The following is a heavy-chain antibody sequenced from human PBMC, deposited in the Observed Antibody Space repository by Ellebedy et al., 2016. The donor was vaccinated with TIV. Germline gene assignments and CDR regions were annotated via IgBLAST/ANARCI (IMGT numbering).Heavy chain of an antibody. CDR2: IYPGDSDT. D-gene: IGHD6-13*01. CDR3: ATSAFYSRWYYFDY. J-gene: IGHJ4*02. Sequence: GESLKISCQGSEYSFTNDWIGWVRQMPGKGLEWMGIIYPGDSDTRYSPSFQGQVTISVDKSMSTAYLQWGSLKASDTAMYYCATSAFYSRWYYFDYWGQGTLVTVSS. CDR1: EYSFTNDW. V-gene: IGHV5-51*01.